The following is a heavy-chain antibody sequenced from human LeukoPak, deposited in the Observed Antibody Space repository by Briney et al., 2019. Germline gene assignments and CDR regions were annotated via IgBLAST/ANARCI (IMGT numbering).Heavy chain of an antibody. CDR1: GYTFTYRY. Sequence: ASVKVSCKASGYTFTYRYLHWVRQTPGQALEWMGWITPFNGNTNYAQKFQDRVTITRDRSMSTAYMELSSLRSEDTAMYYCANGPDGYNTYWGQGTLVTVSS. D-gene: IGHD5-24*01. J-gene: IGHJ4*02. CDR2: ITPFNGNT. V-gene: IGHV1-45*02. CDR3: ANGPDGYNTY.